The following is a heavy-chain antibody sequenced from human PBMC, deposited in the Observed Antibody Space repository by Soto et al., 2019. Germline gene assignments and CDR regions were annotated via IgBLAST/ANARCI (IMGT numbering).Heavy chain of an antibody. J-gene: IGHJ3*02. CDR1: GGTFSSYA. CDR3: ARGGGLATLGYCSGGSCYSSMGSAFDI. V-gene: IGHV1-69*13. Sequence: ASVKVSCKASGGTFSSYAISWVRQAPGQGLEWMGGIIPIFGTANYAQKFQGRVTITADESTSTAYMELSSLRSEDTAVYYCARGGGLATLGYCSGGSCYSSMGSAFDIWGQGTMVTVSS. CDR2: IIPIFGTA. D-gene: IGHD2-15*01.